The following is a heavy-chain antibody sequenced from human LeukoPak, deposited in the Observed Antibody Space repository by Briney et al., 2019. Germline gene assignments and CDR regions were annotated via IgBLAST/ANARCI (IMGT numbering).Heavy chain of an antibody. CDR3: ARSVTKAVAGPTFDY. CDR2: INPNSGGT. V-gene: IGHV1-2*04. J-gene: IGHJ4*02. CDR1: GYTFTGYY. Sequence: ASVKVSCKASGYTFTGYYMHWVRQAPGQGLEWMGWINPNSGGTNYAQKFQGWVTMTRDTSISTAYMELSRLRSDNTAVYYCARSVTKAVAGPTFDYWGQGTLVTVSS. D-gene: IGHD6-19*01.